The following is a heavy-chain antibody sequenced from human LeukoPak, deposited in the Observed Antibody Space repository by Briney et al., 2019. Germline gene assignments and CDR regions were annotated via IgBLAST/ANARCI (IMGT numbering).Heavy chain of an antibody. D-gene: IGHD3-10*01. CDR1: GYTFTGYY. CDR3: ARDSGNGGYFDY. CDR2: ISPDSGGT. J-gene: IGHJ4*02. V-gene: IGHV1-2*02. Sequence: ASVKVSCKTSGYTFTGYYMYWVRQAPGQGLEWMGWISPDSGGTNYAQKFQGRVTMTRDTSISAAYMELSRLRSDDTAVYYCARDSGNGGYFDYWGQGTLVTVS.